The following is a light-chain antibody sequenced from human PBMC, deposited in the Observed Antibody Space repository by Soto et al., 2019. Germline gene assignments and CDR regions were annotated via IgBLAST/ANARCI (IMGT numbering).Light chain of an antibody. Sequence: EIVLTQSPGTLSLSPGERAALSCRAGQSVNNNFLAWYQLKPGQAPRLLIYDASNRATGIPARFSGSGSGTDFTLTISSLEPEDFAVYYCQQRSNWPRITFGQGTRLEI. CDR1: QSVNNN. J-gene: IGKJ5*01. V-gene: IGKV3-11*01. CDR3: QQRSNWPRIT. CDR2: DAS.